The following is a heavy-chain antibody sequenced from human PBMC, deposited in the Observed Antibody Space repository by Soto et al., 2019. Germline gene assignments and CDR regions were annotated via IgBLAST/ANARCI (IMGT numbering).Heavy chain of an antibody. D-gene: IGHD3-10*01. CDR1: GGTFSSYA. Sequence: VQLVQSGAEVKKPGSSVKVSCKASGGTFSSYAISWVRQAPGQGLEWMGGIIPIFGTANYAQKFQGRVTITADESTSTAYMELSSLRSEDTAVYYCARATVSMVRGVIIDHYYYGMDVWGQGTTVTVSS. V-gene: IGHV1-69*01. J-gene: IGHJ6*02. CDR3: ARATVSMVRGVIIDHYYYGMDV. CDR2: IIPIFGTA.